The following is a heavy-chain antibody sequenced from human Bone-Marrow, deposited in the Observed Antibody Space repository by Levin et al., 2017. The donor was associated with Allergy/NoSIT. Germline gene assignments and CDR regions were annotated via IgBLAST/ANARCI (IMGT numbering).Heavy chain of an antibody. J-gene: IGHJ6*02. Sequence: KISCKASGGTFSSYAISWVRQAPGQGLEWMGGIIPIFGTANYAQKFQGRVTITADESTSTAYMELSSLRSEDTAVYYCARDTAMVTKYYYYGMDVWGQGTTVTVSS. D-gene: IGHD5-18*01. CDR1: GGTFSSYA. CDR2: IIPIFGTA. V-gene: IGHV1-69*01. CDR3: ARDTAMVTKYYYYGMDV.